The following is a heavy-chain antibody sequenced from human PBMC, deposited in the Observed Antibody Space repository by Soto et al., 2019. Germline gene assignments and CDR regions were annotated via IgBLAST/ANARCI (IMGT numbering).Heavy chain of an antibody. CDR3: AKDTGRFLEWLPQYYYYYYGMDV. CDR2: ISYDGSNK. Sequence: QVQLVESGGGVVQPGRSLRLSCAASGFTFSSYGMHWVRQAPGKGLEWVAVISYDGSNKYYADYVKGRFTISRDNSKNTLYRKINRLRAEDTAVYYCAKDTGRFLEWLPQYYYYYYGMDVWGQGTTVTVSS. CDR1: GFTFSSYG. J-gene: IGHJ6*02. D-gene: IGHD3-3*01. V-gene: IGHV3-30*18.